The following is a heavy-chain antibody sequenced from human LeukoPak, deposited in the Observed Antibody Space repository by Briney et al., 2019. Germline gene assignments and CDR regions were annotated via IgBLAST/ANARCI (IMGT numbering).Heavy chain of an antibody. J-gene: IGHJ4*02. D-gene: IGHD2-15*01. CDR2: IRYDGSNK. Sequence: GGSLRLSCAASGFTFSSYGMHWVRQAPGKGLEWVAFIRYDGSNKYYADSVKGRFTISRDNAKNSLYLQMNSLRAEDTAVYYCARVAIYCSGGSCYDYWGQGTLVTVSS. V-gene: IGHV3-30*02. CDR1: GFTFSSYG. CDR3: ARVAIYCSGGSCYDY.